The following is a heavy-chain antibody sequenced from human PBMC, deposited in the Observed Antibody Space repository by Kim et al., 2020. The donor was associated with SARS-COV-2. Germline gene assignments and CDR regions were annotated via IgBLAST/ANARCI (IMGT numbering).Heavy chain of an antibody. Sequence: SVKVSCKASGGTFSSYAISWVRQAPGQGLEWMGGIIPIFGTANYAQKFQGRVTITADESTSTAYMELSSLRSEDTAVYYCARGKYYDFWSGQLDFDYWGQGTLVTVSS. CDR2: IIPIFGTA. V-gene: IGHV1-69*13. J-gene: IGHJ4*02. CDR1: GGTFSSYA. CDR3: ARGKYYDFWSGQLDFDY. D-gene: IGHD3-3*01.